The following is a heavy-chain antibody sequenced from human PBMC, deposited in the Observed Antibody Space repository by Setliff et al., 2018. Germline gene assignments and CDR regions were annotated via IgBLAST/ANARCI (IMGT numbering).Heavy chain of an antibody. CDR1: GYTFRNYA. CDR2: ISVYNGDT. CDR3: ARAPSVELVTIRTNSWFTY. J-gene: IGHJ4*02. D-gene: IGHD5-18*01. Sequence: ASVKVSCKASGYTFRNYAFAWVRQAPGQGLEWVGWISVYNGDTNYAQKFQGRVTLTTDTSTSTAYMELRSLTSDDSAFYYCARAPSVELVTIRTNSWFTYWGQGTLVTV. V-gene: IGHV1-18*01.